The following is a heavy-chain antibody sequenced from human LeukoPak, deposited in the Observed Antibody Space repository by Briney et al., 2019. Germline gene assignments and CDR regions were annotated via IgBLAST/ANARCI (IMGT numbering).Heavy chain of an antibody. CDR2: IHTSGNS. CDR1: GGSISTYY. CDR3: AREGSATARPFVSNDY. J-gene: IGHJ4*02. Sequence: SETLSLTCTVSGGSISTYYWSWIRQPAGKGLEWIGRIHTSGNSDYNPSLKSRVTMSVDTSKNQFSLKVRSVTAADTAVYYCAREGSATARPFVSNDYWGQGALVTVSS. D-gene: IGHD6-6*01. V-gene: IGHV4-4*07.